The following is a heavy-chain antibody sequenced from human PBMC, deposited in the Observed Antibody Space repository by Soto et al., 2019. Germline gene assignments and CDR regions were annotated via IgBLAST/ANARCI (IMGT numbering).Heavy chain of an antibody. CDR2: IIPILGIA. CDR3: ARGDSYGSDFDY. CDR1: GGTFSSYT. D-gene: IGHD5-18*01. V-gene: IGHV1-69*02. J-gene: IGHJ4*02. Sequence: SVQVSCKASGGTFSSYTISWVRQAPGQGLEWMGRIIPILGIANYAQKFQGRVTITADKSTSTAYMELSSLRSEDTAVYYCARGDSYGSDFDYWGQGTLVTVSS.